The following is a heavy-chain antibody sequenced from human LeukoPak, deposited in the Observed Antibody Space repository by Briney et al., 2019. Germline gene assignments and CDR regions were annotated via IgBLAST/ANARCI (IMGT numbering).Heavy chain of an antibody. J-gene: IGHJ4*02. CDR2: IWYDGSNK. D-gene: IGHD4-11*01. V-gene: IGHV3-33*01. CDR3: ATTRTTDDFDY. Sequence: GRSLRLSCAASGFTFSSYGMHWVRQAPGKGLEWVEVIWYDGSNKYYADSVKGRFTISRDNSKNTLYLQMNSLRAEDTAVYYCATTRTTDDFDYWGQGTLVTVSS. CDR1: GFTFSSYG.